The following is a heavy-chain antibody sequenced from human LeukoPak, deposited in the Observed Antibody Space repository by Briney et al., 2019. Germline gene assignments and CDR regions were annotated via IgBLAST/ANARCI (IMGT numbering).Heavy chain of an antibody. J-gene: IGHJ4*02. CDR3: AKDLSSSWYGLDY. Sequence: GRSLRLSCAASGFTFDDYAMHWVRQAPGKGLEWVSGISWNSGSIGYADSVKGRFTISRDNAKNSLYLQMNSLRAEDTAVYYCAKDLSSSWYGLDYWGQGTLVTVSS. D-gene: IGHD6-13*01. CDR2: ISWNSGSI. V-gene: IGHV3-9*01. CDR1: GFTFDDYA.